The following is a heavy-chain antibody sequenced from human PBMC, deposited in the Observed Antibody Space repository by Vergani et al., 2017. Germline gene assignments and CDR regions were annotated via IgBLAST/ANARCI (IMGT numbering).Heavy chain of an antibody. Sequence: QVQLQESGPGLVKPSQTLSLTCTVSGGSISSGGYYWSWIRQHPGKGLEWIGYIYYSGSTYYNPSLKSRVTISVDTSKNQFSLKLSSVTAADTAVYYCARDRTGITMVRGVIAGHWFDPWGQGTLVTVSS. CDR3: ARDRTGITMVRGVIAGHWFDP. CDR1: GGSISSGGYY. D-gene: IGHD3-10*01. V-gene: IGHV4-31*03. J-gene: IGHJ5*02. CDR2: IYYSGST.